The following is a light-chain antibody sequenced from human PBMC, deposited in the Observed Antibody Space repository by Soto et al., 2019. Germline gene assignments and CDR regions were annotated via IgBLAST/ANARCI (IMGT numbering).Light chain of an antibody. CDR2: EGS. Sequence: QSALTQPASVSGSPGQSITISCTGTSSDVGSYNPVSWYQQHPGKAPKLMISEGSKRPSGVSNRFSGSKSGNTASLRISRLLADDAAEYYCCSHAGSQGVGGGAKRLVL. V-gene: IGLV2-23*01. CDR3: CSHAGSQG. J-gene: IGLJ2*01. CDR1: SSDVGSYNP.